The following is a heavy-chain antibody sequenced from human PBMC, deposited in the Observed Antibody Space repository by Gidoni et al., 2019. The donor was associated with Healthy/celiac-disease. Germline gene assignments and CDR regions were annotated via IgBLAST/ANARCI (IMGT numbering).Heavy chain of an antibody. Sequence: EVQLLESGGGLVQPGGSLIPSCAASGFTFRRYAMSGVRQAPGKGLEWVSAMSGSGGSTYYADSVKGRFTISRDNSKNTLYLQMNSLRAEDTAVYYCAKVGIVVVIPYYFDYWGQGTLVTVSS. CDR3: AKVGIVVVIPYYFDY. V-gene: IGHV3-23*01. D-gene: IGHD3-22*01. CDR2: MSGSGGST. J-gene: IGHJ4*02. CDR1: GFTFRRYA.